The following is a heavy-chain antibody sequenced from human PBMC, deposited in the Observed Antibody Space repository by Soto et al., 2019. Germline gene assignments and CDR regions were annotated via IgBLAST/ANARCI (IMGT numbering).Heavy chain of an antibody. J-gene: IGHJ5*02. CDR1: GFTFSIYS. Sequence: GGSLRLSCATSGFTFSIYSMSWVRQAPGKDLEWISSISTSSGDIYYADSVKGRFTVSRDNAKNSLYLQMNSLRVEDTAVYYCARDSRKVATPAMGSVGFDPWGQGTLVTVSS. V-gene: IGHV3-21*01. CDR2: ISTSSGDI. D-gene: IGHD2-2*01. CDR3: ARDSRKVATPAMGSVGFDP.